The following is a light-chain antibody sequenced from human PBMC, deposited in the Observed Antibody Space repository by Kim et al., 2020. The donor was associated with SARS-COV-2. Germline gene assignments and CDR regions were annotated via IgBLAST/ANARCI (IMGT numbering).Light chain of an antibody. V-gene: IGLV3-1*01. CDR1: KLGEKY. Sequence: SHELTQPPSVSVSPGQTATITCSGDKLGEKYACWYQQKPGLSPVVVIYEDTKRPPGIPERFSGSNSGNTVTLTISGTQAMDEAAYYCQAWDSSTVVFGGGTKVTVL. J-gene: IGLJ2*01. CDR2: EDT. CDR3: QAWDSSTVV.